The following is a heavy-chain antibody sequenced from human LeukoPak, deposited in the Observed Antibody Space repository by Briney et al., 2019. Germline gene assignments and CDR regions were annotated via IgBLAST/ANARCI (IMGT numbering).Heavy chain of an antibody. CDR2: IRYDGSNK. CDR3: AKGTRWSVDY. V-gene: IGHV3-30*02. J-gene: IGHJ4*02. Sequence: PGGSLRLPCAASGFTFSSYGMHWVRQAPGKGLEWVAFIRYDGSNKYYADSVKGRFTISRDNSKNTLYLQMNSLRAEDTAVYYCAKGTRWSVDYWGQGTLVTVSS. CDR1: GFTFSSYG. D-gene: IGHD6-13*01.